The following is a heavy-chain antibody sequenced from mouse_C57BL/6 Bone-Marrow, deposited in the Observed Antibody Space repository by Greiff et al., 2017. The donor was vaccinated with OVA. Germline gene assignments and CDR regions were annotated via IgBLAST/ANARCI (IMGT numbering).Heavy chain of an antibody. Sequence: EVKVVESEGGLVQPGSSMKLSCTASGFTFSDYYMAWVRPVPEKGLEWVANINYDGSSTYYLDSLKSRFIISRDNAKNILYLQMSSLKSEDTATYYCASEGYGDYWYFDVWGTGTTVTVSS. V-gene: IGHV5-16*01. D-gene: IGHD2-13*01. CDR2: INYDGSST. CDR1: GFTFSDYY. CDR3: ASEGYGDYWYFDV. J-gene: IGHJ1*03.